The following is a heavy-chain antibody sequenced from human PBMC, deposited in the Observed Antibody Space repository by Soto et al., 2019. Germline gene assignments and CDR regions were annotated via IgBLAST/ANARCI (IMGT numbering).Heavy chain of an antibody. J-gene: IGHJ1*01. CDR1: GFTVSSNY. Sequence: GGSLRLSCAASGFTVSSNYMSWVRQAPGKGLEWVSGISGSSSSTYYADSVKGRFTISRDNSKNKLYLQMNSLRAEDTAVYYCARDLGSSWYPEYFQHWGQGTLVTVSS. CDR3: ARDLGSSWYPEYFQH. D-gene: IGHD6-13*01. CDR2: ISGSSSST. V-gene: IGHV3-23*01.